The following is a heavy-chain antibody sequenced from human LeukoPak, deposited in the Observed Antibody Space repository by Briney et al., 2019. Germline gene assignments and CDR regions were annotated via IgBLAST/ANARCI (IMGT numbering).Heavy chain of an antibody. V-gene: IGHV3-23*01. D-gene: IGHD3-16*01. CDR3: AKTLGGALMVVDY. CDR1: GFPFSSYS. Sequence: GGSLRLSCAASGFPFSSYSMNWVRQAPGKGLEWVSAISGSGGSTYYADSVKGRFTISRDNSKNTLYLQMNSLRAEDTAVYYCAKTLGGALMVVDYWGQGTLVTVSS. CDR2: ISGSGGST. J-gene: IGHJ4*02.